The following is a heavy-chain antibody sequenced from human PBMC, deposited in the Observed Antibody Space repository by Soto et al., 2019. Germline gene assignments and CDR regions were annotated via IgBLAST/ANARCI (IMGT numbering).Heavy chain of an antibody. CDR1: GYTFTSYG. J-gene: IGHJ6*02. CDR2: ISAYNGNT. CDR3: ARDGNKMIVVALLYGMDV. Sequence: ASVKVSCKASGYTFTSYGISWVRQAPGQGLEWMGWISAYNGNTNYAQRLQGRVTMTTDTSTSTAYMELRSLRSDDTAVYYCARDGNKMIVVALLYGMDVWGQGTTVTVSS. V-gene: IGHV1-18*01. D-gene: IGHD3-22*01.